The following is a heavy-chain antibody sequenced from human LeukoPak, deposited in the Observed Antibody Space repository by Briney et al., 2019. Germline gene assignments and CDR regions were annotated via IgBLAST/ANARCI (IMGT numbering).Heavy chain of an antibody. V-gene: IGHV3-30*03. CDR1: GFIFSSHG. D-gene: IGHD3-16*02. Sequence: GGSLRLSCAASGFIFSSHGMHWVRQAPGKGLEWVAVMSYDGSNEYYADSVKGRFIISRDNSKNTLFLQMNSLRPEDTAVYYCARSTFGGIIVIGDYWGQGTLVTVS. CDR3: ARSTFGGIIVIGDY. J-gene: IGHJ4*02. CDR2: MSYDGSNE.